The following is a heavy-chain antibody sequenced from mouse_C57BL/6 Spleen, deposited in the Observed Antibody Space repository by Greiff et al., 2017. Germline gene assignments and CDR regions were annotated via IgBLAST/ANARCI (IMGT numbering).Heavy chain of an antibody. D-gene: IGHD2-3*01. CDR1: GYTFTGYW. Sequence: VQLQESGAELMKPGASVKLSCKATGYTFTGYWIEWVKQRPGHGLEWIGEILPGRGSTNYNEKFKGKATFTADTSSNTAYMQLSSLTTEDSAIYYCARGGWLLHYAMDYWGQGTSVTVSS. J-gene: IGHJ4*01. CDR2: ILPGRGST. CDR3: ARGGWLLHYAMDY. V-gene: IGHV1-9*01.